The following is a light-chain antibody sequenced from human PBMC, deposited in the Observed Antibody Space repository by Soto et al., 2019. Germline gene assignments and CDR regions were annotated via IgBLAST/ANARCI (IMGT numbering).Light chain of an antibody. V-gene: IGLV4-69*01. J-gene: IGLJ2*01. CDR3: QSWDTGIHRV. CDR2: LNSDGSH. CDR1: SGHSTYA. Sequence: QTVVAQSASASASLGASVKLTCTLSSGHSTYAIAWHQQQPEKGPRYLMKLNSDGSHTKGDGIPDRFSGSSSGAERYLSISSLQTEDEADYYCQSWDTGIHRVFGGGTKVTVL.